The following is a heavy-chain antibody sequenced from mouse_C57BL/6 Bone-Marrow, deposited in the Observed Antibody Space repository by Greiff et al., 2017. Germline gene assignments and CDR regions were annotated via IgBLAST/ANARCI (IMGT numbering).Heavy chain of an antibody. CDR2: IYPRSGNT. V-gene: IGHV1-81*01. Sequence: VMLVESGAELARPGASVKLSCKASGYTFTSYGISGVKQSTGKGLGWIGEIYPRSGNTYYNEKFKGKATLTADKSSSTAYMELRSLTSEDSAVYFCAREKNYDGFDYWGQGTTLTVSS. CDR3: AREKNYDGFDY. J-gene: IGHJ2*01. CDR1: GYTFTSYG. D-gene: IGHD2-3*01.